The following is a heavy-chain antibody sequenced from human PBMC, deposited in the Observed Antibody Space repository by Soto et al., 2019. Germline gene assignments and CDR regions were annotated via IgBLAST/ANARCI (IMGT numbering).Heavy chain of an antibody. CDR3: ARGGHVVVVTAALDY. CDR2: VNPSGGHT. V-gene: IGHV1-46*01. D-gene: IGHD2-21*02. CDR1: GYTFTEYY. Sequence: QVQLMQSGAEVKKPGASVKVSCKASGYTFTEYYIHWVRQAPGQGLEWMGTVNPSGGHTTYAQHFLGRVTMTRDTATSTLYMELTCLTSEATAVYYCARGGHVVVVTAALDYWGQGTLVTVSS. J-gene: IGHJ4*02.